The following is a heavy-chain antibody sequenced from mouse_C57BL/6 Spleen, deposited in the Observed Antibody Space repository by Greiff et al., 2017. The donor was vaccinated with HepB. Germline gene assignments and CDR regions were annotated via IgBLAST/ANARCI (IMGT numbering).Heavy chain of an antibody. V-gene: IGHV3-6*01. J-gene: IGHJ3*01. CDR2: ISYDGSN. CDR3: ARMGYYDYDEACFAY. CDR1: GYSITSGYY. D-gene: IGHD2-4*01. Sequence: EVQLQQSGPGLVKPSQSLSLTCSVTGYSITSGYYWNWIRQFPGNKLEWMGYISYDGSNNYNPSLKNRISITRDTSKNQFFLKLNSVTTEDTATYYCARMGYYDYDEACFAYWGQGTLVTVSA.